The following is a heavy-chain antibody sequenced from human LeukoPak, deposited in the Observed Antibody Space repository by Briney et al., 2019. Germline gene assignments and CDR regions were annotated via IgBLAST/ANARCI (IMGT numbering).Heavy chain of an antibody. J-gene: IGHJ4*02. Sequence: GGSLRLSCAASGFTFSSYAMSWVRQAPGKGLEWVSSISRTSTFIYYADSVKGRFTISRDNAKNSLYLQMNSLRAEDTAVYFCARDPDYYGSGTYHNHYFDYWGQGALVTVSS. CDR1: GFTFSSYA. CDR2: ISRTSTFI. V-gene: IGHV3-21*01. CDR3: ARDPDYYGSGTYHNHYFDY. D-gene: IGHD3-10*01.